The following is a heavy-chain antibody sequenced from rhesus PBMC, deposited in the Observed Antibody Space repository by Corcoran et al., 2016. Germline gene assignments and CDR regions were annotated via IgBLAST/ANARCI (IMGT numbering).Heavy chain of an antibody. V-gene: IGHV3-136*01. J-gene: IGHJ4*01. Sequence: EVQLVESGGGLVQPGGSLRLSCAASGFTFSSYDMSWVRQDPGKGLYLVPYISYPRNTRYYADSGKGRFTISRDNAKTSLSLLLGSLRAEDTAVYYCTRNGAAAGNDYWGQGVLVTVSS. CDR1: GFTFSSYD. D-gene: IGHD6-31*01. CDR3: TRNGAAAGNDY. CDR2: ISYPRNTR.